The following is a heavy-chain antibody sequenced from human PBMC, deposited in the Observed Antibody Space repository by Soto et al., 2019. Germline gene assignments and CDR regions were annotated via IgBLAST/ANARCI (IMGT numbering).Heavy chain of an antibody. D-gene: IGHD6-19*01. J-gene: IGHJ4*01. CDR1: GDSISSGSY. CDR2: IYHGGTT. CDR3: ARVHVMVVAGSTFDY. Sequence: PSGSLALTCTFTGDSISSGSYFAWIRPPPGKGPDWIASIYHGGTTFYNPSLKSRITISVDTSNNQFSLKLTSVTAADTAVYYCARVHVMVVAGSTFDYWGHGTLVTVSS. V-gene: IGHV4-38-2*02.